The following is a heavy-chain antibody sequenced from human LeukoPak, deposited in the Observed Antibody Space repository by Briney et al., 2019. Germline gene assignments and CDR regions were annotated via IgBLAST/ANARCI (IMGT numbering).Heavy chain of an antibody. CDR1: GFTFSRYW. J-gene: IGHJ6*03. CDR3: ARVWGYGSGSYSSTTNYYYMDV. V-gene: IGHV3-7*01. Sequence: GGSLRLSCAASGFTFSRYWMTWVRQAPGKGLEWVANIKQDGSEKYYVDSVKGRFTISRDNAKNSLYLQMNSLRAEDTAVYYCARVWGYGSGSYSSTTNYYYMDVWGKGTTVTISS. CDR2: IKQDGSEK. D-gene: IGHD3-10*01.